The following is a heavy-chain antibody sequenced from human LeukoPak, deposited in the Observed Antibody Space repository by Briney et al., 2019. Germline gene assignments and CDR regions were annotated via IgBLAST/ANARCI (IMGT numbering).Heavy chain of an antibody. CDR2: IKQDGSEK. V-gene: IGHV3-7*01. CDR1: GFSFSSYW. D-gene: IGHD3-22*01. J-gene: IGHJ4*02. CDR3: AREIYYYDSSTSYLQFYFDY. Sequence: PGGSLRLSCAASGFSFSSYWMSWVRQAPGKGLEWVANIKQDGSEKYYVDSVKGRFTISRDNAKNSLYLQMNSLRAEDTAVYYCAREIYYYDSSTSYLQFYFDYWGLGTLVTVSS.